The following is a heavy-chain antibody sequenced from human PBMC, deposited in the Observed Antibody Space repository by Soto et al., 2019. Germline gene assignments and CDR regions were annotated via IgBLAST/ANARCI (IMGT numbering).Heavy chain of an antibody. Sequence: QVQLVESGGGLVKPGGSLRLSCAASGLTFSDYYMSWIRQAPGKGLEWVSYISSSGSTIYYADSVKGRFTISRDNAKNSLYLQMKSLRAEDTAVYYWARVERGITIFGVVIPPFDYWGQGTLVTVSS. CDR3: ARVERGITIFGVVIPPFDY. V-gene: IGHV3-11*01. J-gene: IGHJ4*02. CDR2: ISSSGSTI. D-gene: IGHD3-3*01. CDR1: GLTFSDYY.